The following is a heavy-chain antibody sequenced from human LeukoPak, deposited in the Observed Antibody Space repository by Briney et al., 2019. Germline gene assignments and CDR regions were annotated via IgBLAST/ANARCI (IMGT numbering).Heavy chain of an antibody. Sequence: GASVKVSCKASGYTFTGYYMHWVRQAPGQGLEWMGWINPNSGGTNYAQKFQGRVTMTRNTSISTAYMELSSLRSEDTAVYYCARGSLGSSWYIRDYWGQGTLVTVSS. D-gene: IGHD6-13*01. CDR1: GYTFTGYY. V-gene: IGHV1-2*02. CDR2: INPNSGGT. CDR3: ARGSLGSSWYIRDY. J-gene: IGHJ4*02.